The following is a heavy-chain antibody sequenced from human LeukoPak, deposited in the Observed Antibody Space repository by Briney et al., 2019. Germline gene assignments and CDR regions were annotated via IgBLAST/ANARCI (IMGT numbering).Heavy chain of an antibody. CDR1: GGSISSGGYY. CDR3: ARGSLDFDY. CDR2: ISYSGST. V-gene: IGHV4-31*03. Sequence: SETLSLTCTVSGGSISSGGYYWSWIRRHPGKGLEWIGYISYSGSTHYNPSLKSRVTISVDTSKNQFSLKLSSVTAADTAVYYCARGSLDFDYWGQGTLVTVSS. J-gene: IGHJ4*02.